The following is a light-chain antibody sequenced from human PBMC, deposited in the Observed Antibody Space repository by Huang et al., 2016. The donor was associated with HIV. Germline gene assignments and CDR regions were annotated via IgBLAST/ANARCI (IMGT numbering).Light chain of an antibody. CDR3: HQYYTLPRT. J-gene: IGKJ1*01. Sequence: EILLTQSPATLSVSPGARATLSCRASQTVSEHLAWFQQRPGQAPRLRIYGASNRATGIPARFSGRGSGTEFSLTITNLQSDDFALYFCHQYYTLPRTFGQGTKVEIK. CDR2: GAS. V-gene: IGKV3-15*01. CDR1: QTVSEH.